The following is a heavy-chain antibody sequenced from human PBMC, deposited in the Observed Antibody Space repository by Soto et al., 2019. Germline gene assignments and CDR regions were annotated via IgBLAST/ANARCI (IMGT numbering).Heavy chain of an antibody. J-gene: IGHJ4*02. D-gene: IGHD3-22*01. CDR1: GFTFSSYA. CDR3: VKGEYYYDSSGYYPFDY. CDR2: ISTNGGST. Sequence: GVSLRLSFSASGFTFSSYAMHWVRQAPGKGLEYVSSISTNGGSTHYADSVKGRFTISRDNSKNTQYLQMSSLRADDTAVYYCVKGEYYYDSSGYYPFDYWGQGT. V-gene: IGHV3-64D*06.